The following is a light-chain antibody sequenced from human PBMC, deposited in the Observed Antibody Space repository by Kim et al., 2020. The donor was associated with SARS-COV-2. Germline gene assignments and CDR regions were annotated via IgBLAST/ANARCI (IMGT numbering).Light chain of an antibody. Sequence: SYELTQPPSLSVAPGTTARITCGGNNIGTNSVHWYQQKPGQAPLLVIFYDSDRPSGIPERFSGSNSGNTATLTISGVEAGDEADYFCQLWDSSSDQWIFGGGTQLTVL. CDR3: QLWDSSSDQWI. CDR1: NIGTNS. J-gene: IGLJ2*01. CDR2: YDS. V-gene: IGLV3-21*01.